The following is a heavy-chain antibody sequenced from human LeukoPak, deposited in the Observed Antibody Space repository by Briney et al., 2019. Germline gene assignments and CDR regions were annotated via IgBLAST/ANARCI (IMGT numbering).Heavy chain of an antibody. D-gene: IGHD2-15*01. Sequence: SETLSLTCTVSGGSISSGDYYWSWTRQPPGKGLEWIGYIYYSGSTYYNPSLKSRVTISVDTSKNQFSLKLSSVTAADTAVYYCARVVVAATIFARSYYFDYWGQGTLVTVSS. J-gene: IGHJ4*02. V-gene: IGHV4-30-4*01. CDR1: GGSISSGDYY. CDR2: IYYSGST. CDR3: ARVVVAATIFARSYYFDY.